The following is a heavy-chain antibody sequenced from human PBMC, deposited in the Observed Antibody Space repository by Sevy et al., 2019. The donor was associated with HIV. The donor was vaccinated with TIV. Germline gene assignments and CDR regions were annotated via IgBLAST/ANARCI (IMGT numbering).Heavy chain of an antibody. CDR2: IIPIFGTA. CDR1: GGTFSSYA. V-gene: IGHV1-69*13. D-gene: IGHD5-12*01. Sequence: ASVKVSCKASGGTFSSYAISWVRPAPGQGLEWMGGIIPIFGTANYAQKFQGRVTITADESTSTAYMELSSLRSEDTAVYYCARVARDGYNLGLFDYWGQGTLVTVSS. CDR3: ARVARDGYNLGLFDY. J-gene: IGHJ4*02.